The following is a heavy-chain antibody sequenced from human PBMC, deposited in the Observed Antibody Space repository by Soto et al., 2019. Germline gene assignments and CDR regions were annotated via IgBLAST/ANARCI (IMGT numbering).Heavy chain of an antibody. CDR1: GFTFSSYA. V-gene: IGHV3-30-3*01. CDR3: ARDRGVAAAALEGGMDV. D-gene: IGHD6-13*01. J-gene: IGHJ6*02. CDR2: ISYDGSNK. Sequence: QVQLVESGGGVVQPGRSLRLSCAASGFTFSSYAMHWVRQAPGKGLEWVAVISYDGSNKYYADSVKGRFTISRDNSKNTLDLQMNSLRAEDTAVYYCARDRGVAAAALEGGMDVWGQGTTVTVSS.